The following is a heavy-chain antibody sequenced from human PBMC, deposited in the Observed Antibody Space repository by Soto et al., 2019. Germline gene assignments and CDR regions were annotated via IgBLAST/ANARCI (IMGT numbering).Heavy chain of an antibody. V-gene: IGHV1-69*13. J-gene: IGHJ4*02. CDR3: ARDGWGYCSGGSRYPPYFDY. D-gene: IGHD2-15*01. CDR1: GGTFSSYA. Sequence: SVKVSCKASGGTFSSYAISWVRQAPGQGLEWMGGIIPIFGTANYAQKFQGRVTITADESTSTAYMELSSLRSEDTAVYYCARDGWGYCSGGSRYPPYFDYWGQGTLVTVSS. CDR2: IIPIFGTA.